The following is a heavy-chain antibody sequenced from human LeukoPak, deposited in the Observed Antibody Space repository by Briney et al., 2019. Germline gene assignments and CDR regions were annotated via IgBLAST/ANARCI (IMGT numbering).Heavy chain of an antibody. CDR3: ARDSRYYDSHDY. CDR2: IKQDGSEK. CDR1: GFTFSSYS. V-gene: IGHV3-7*01. D-gene: IGHD3-22*01. J-gene: IGHJ4*02. Sequence: GGSLRLSCAASGFTFSSYSMNWVRQAPGKGLEWVANIKQDGSEKYYVDSVKGRFTISRDNAKNSLYLQMNSLRAEDTAVYYCARDSRYYDSHDYWGQGTLVTVSS.